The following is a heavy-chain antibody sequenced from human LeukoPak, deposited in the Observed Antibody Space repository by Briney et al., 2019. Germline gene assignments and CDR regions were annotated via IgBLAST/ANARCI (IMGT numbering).Heavy chain of an antibody. D-gene: IGHD1-26*01. J-gene: IGHJ3*02. CDR1: GFTFSSYG. CDR3: AREMYSGMYNDAFDI. CDR2: IRSDGST. Sequence: GGSLRLSCAASGFTFSSYGMHWVRQAPGKGLEWVSVIRSDGSTNHADSVKGRFTISRDNSKNTLYLQMNNLRAEDTAMYYCAREMYSGMYNDAFDIWGQGTKVTVSP. V-gene: IGHV3-NL1*01.